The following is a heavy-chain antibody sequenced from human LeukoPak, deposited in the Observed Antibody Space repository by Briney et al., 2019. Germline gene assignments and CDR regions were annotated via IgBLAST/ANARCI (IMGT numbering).Heavy chain of an antibody. CDR2: LSHAGNT. CDR1: GDSVRNDFYY. J-gene: IGHJ4*02. D-gene: IGHD2-2*01. V-gene: IGHV4-39*01. CDR3: ARHNAPRRVGFDF. Sequence: SETLSLTCSVSGDSVRNDFYYWGWIRQPPGKGLEWVACLSHAGNTWYNPYLESRLSISVDTSKNQFSLKFSSVTAADTALYWCARHNAPRRVGFDFWGQGILVTVSS.